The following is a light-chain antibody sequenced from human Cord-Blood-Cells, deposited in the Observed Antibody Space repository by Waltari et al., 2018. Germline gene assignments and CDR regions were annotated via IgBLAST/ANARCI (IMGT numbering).Light chain of an antibody. Sequence: EIVLTQSPGTLSLSPGERATLPCRASQSVSSSYLAWYQQKPGQAPRRLIYGASSRATGIPDRFSGSGSGTDFTRTISRLEPEDFAVYYCQQYGSSPPTFGQGTKVEIK. CDR1: QSVSSSY. V-gene: IGKV3-20*01. CDR3: QQYGSSPPT. CDR2: GAS. J-gene: IGKJ1*01.